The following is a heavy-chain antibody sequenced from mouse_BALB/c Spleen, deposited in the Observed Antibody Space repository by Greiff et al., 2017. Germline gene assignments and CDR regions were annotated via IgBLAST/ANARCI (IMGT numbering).Heavy chain of an antibody. J-gene: IGHJ3*01. CDR3: ARDYYGYDGAWFAY. CDR1: GFNIKDTY. CDR2: IDPANGNT. D-gene: IGHD2-2*01. V-gene: IGHV14-3*02. Sequence: VQLQQSGAELVKPGASVKLSCTASGFNIKDTYMHGVKQRPEQGLEWIGRIDPANGNTKYDPKFQGKATITADTSSNTAYLQLSSLTSEDTAVYYCARDYYGYDGAWFAYWGQGTLVTVSA.